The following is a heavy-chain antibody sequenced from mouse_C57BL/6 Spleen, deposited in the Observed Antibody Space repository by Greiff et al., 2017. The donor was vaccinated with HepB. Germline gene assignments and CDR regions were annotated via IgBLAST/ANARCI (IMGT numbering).Heavy chain of an antibody. J-gene: IGHJ4*01. D-gene: IGHD1-1*02. CDR1: GYTFTSYW. V-gene: IGHV1-69*01. Sequence: QVQLQQPGAELVMPGASVKLSCKASGYTFTSYWMHWVKPRPGQGLEWIGEIDPSDSYTNYNQKFKGKSTLTVDKSASTAYMQLSSLTSEDSAVYYCARHYLNAMDYWGQGTSVTVSS. CDR3: ARHYLNAMDY. CDR2: IDPSDSYT.